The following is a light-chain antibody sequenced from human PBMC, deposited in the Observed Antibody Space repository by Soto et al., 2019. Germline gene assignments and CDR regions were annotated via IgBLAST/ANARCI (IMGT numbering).Light chain of an antibody. Sequence: EIVLTQSPATLSLSPGERATLSCRASQSVIRNLAWYQQKPGQAPRLLIYDASNRATGIPARFSGSGSRTDFTLTISSLEPEDFAVYYCQQRSNWPSITFGQGTRLEIK. J-gene: IGKJ5*01. CDR1: QSVIRN. CDR3: QQRSNWPSIT. CDR2: DAS. V-gene: IGKV3-11*01.